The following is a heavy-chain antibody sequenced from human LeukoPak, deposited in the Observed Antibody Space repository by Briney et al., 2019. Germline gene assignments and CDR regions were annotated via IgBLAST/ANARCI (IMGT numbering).Heavy chain of an antibody. J-gene: IGHJ3*02. CDR3: ARDLAGLMGRGDAFDI. D-gene: IGHD3-16*01. V-gene: IGHV1-2*02. Sequence: ASVKVSCKASGYTFTGYYMHWVRQAPGQGLEWMGWINPNSGGTNYAQKFQGRVTMTRDTSISTAYMELSRLRSDDTAVYYCARDLAGLMGRGDAFDIWGQGTMVTVSS. CDR1: GYTFTGYY. CDR2: INPNSGGT.